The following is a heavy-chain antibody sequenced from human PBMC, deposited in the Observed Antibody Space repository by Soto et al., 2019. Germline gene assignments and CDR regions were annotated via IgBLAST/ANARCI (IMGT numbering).Heavy chain of an antibody. J-gene: IGHJ4*02. CDR1: GFTFSGSA. V-gene: IGHV3-73*02. CDR3: SRLWAWGDDRDSPPYYLDS. Sequence: EVQLVESGGGLVQPGGSVIISCAASGFTFSGSAIHWVRQASGKGLEWLGRIKTRSYNYATAYTASLKGRFTISRDDSKTTAYLQMNSLKTEDTAVYFCSRLWAWGDDRDSPPYYLDSWGQGTLVTVSS. CDR2: IKTRSYNYAT. D-gene: IGHD5-12*01.